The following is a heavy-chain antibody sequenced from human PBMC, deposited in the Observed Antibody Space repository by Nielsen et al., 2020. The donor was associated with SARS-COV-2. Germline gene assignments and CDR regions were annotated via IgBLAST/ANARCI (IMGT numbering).Heavy chain of an antibody. V-gene: IGHV3-74*01. CDR1: GFTFSSSW. CDR2: IGSDESIT. Sequence: GESLKISCAASGFTFSSSWMHWARQAPGKGLVWVSRIGSDESITNYVDSVKGRFTISRDNAKNTLYLQMNSLRAEDTAVYYCAREMGGSSRHFDYWGQGTLVTVSS. CDR3: AREMGGSSRHFDY. J-gene: IGHJ4*02. D-gene: IGHD6-13*01.